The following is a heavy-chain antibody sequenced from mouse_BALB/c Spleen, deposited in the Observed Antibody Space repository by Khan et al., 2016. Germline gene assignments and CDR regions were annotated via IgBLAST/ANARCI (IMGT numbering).Heavy chain of an antibody. CDR3: ARGAPYYPMAY. V-gene: IGHV14-3*02. CDR2: IDPANGNT. Sequence: VQLQQSGAELVKPGASVKLSCTASGFNIKDTYMHWVKQRPEQGLEWIGRIDPANGNTKYDPKFQGKATITADTSSNTAYLQLSSLTSEDTAVYYCARGAPYYPMAYWGQGTSVTVSS. CDR1: GFNIKDTY. J-gene: IGHJ4*01.